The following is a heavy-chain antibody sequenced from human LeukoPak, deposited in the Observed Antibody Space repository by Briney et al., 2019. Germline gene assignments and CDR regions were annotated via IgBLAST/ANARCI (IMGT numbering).Heavy chain of an antibody. V-gene: IGHV3-7*01. CDR1: GFTFSSYW. D-gene: IGHD6-19*01. J-gene: IGHJ4*02. Sequence: GSLRLSCAASGFTFSSYWMSWVRQAPGKGLEWVANIKQDGSEKYYVDSGKGRFTISRDNAKNSLYLQMNSLRAEDTAVYYCARVAVWIAVADFDYWGQGTLVTVSS. CDR3: ARVAVWIAVADFDY. CDR2: IKQDGSEK.